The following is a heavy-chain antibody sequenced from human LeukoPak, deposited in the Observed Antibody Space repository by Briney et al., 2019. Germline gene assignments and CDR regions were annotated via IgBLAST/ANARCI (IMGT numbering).Heavy chain of an antibody. CDR2: INGDGSGT. V-gene: IGHV3-74*03. Sequence: GGSLRLSCAASGLTFSNYWMYWVRQAPGKGLVWVARINGDGSGTAYADSVKGRFTISRDNAKNSLYLQMNSLRAEDTAVYYCARSPKGLAAAGLLDYWGQGTLVTVSS. CDR3: ARSPKGLAAAGLLDY. CDR1: GLTFSNYW. J-gene: IGHJ4*02. D-gene: IGHD6-13*01.